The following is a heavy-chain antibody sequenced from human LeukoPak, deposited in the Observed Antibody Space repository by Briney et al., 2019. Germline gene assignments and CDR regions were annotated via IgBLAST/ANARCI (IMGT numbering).Heavy chain of an antibody. J-gene: IGHJ4*02. Sequence: GGSLRLSCAASGFTFSSFAMSWVRHAPRKGLEWVAPISADAVTTRYADSVKGRFTISRDSSKNTLYLQMNSLRAEDTAIYYCAKETTLTGAADNWGQGTLVTVSS. V-gene: IGHV3-23*01. D-gene: IGHD4-11*01. CDR3: AKETTLTGAADN. CDR1: GFTFSSFA. CDR2: ISADAVTT.